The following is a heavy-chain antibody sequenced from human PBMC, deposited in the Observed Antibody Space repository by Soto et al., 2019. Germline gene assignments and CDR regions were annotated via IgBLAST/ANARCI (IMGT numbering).Heavy chain of an antibody. D-gene: IGHD1-26*01. CDR2: IIPIFDTT. CDR1: GGTFSSYA. V-gene: IGHV1-69*06. J-gene: IGHJ6*02. CDR3: ARVGWEIPPRFFGMDV. Sequence: QVQLVQSGAEVKKPWSSVKVSCRASGGTFSSYAISWVRQAPGQGLELMGGIIPIFDTTIYAQKFQGRVTITADKSTGTAYMELSSLTSDDTAVYFCARVGWEIPPRFFGMDVWGQGTTVTVSS.